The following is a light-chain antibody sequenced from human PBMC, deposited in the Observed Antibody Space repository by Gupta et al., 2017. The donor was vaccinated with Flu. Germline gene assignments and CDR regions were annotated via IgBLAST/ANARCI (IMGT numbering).Light chain of an antibody. CDR2: AAS. CDR1: QSINTW. J-gene: IGKJ4*01. V-gene: IGKV1D-12*01. Sequence: DIQMTQSPSSVSASIGDTVTITCRGSQSINTWLAWYQQKPGKVPKLLIYAASTLESGVPPRFSGSGSGADFTLTINGLQPEDFATYYCQQANSFLGLTFGGGTKVEIK. CDR3: QQANSFLGLT.